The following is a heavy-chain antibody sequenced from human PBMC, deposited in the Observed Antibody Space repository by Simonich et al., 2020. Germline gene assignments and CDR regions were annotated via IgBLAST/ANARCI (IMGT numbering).Heavy chain of an antibody. D-gene: IGHD1-26*01. J-gene: IGHJ5*02. Sequence: EVQLVESGGGLVQPGGSLRLSCAASGFTFSSYDMHWVRQAKGKGLEWASAIGTAGDTDYPGSVKGRFTISRENAKNSLYLQMNSLRAGDTAVYYCARGGYSGSYNWFDPWGQGTLVTVSS. CDR3: ARGGYSGSYNWFDP. CDR1: GFTFSSYD. CDR2: IGTAGDT. V-gene: IGHV3-13*01.